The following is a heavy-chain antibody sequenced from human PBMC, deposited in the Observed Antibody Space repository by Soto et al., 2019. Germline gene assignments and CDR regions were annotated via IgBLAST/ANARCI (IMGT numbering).Heavy chain of an antibody. D-gene: IGHD3-9*01. CDR1: GYSFTSYW. Sequence: PGESLKISCKGSGYSFTSYWISWVRQMPGKGLEWMGRIDPSDSYTNYSPSFQGHVTISADKSISTAYLQWSSLKASDTAMYYCARHRGQNGYFDWLLYAHDYWGQGTLVTVSS. J-gene: IGHJ4*02. CDR2: IDPSDSYT. V-gene: IGHV5-10-1*01. CDR3: ARHRGQNGYFDWLLYAHDY.